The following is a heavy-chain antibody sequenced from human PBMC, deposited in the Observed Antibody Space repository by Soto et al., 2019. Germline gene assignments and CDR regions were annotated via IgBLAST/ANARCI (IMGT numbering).Heavy chain of an antibody. Sequence: PSETLSLTCIVSGGSISSNIHSWGWVRQPPGKGLEWIGAIYYNGNTYYNPSLKSRVTISVDTSKDQFSLRLSSVSAADTAMYYCARVPVLLWFGESYPYGMDIWGKATTVTVSS. V-gene: IGHV4-39*01. CDR1: GGSISSNIHS. CDR2: IYYNGNT. J-gene: IGHJ6*04. D-gene: IGHD3-10*01. CDR3: ARVPVLLWFGESYPYGMDI.